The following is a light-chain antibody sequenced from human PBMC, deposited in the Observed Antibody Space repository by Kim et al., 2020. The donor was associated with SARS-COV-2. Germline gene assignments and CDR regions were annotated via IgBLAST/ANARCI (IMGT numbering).Light chain of an antibody. J-gene: IGKJ2*01. V-gene: IGKV3-20*01. CDR2: GAS. CDR3: QQYGSSPRT. CDR1: QSVSSSY. Sequence: EIVLTQSPGTLSLSPGERATLSCRASQSVSSSYLAWFQQKPGQAPRLLIYGASRRATGIPDRFSGSGSGTDFTLTINRLEPEDFAVYYCQQYGSSPRTFGQGTKLEI.